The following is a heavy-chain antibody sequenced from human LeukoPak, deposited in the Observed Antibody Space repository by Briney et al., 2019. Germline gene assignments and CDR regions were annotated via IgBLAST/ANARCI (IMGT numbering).Heavy chain of an antibody. CDR3: AKEWYVMDV. J-gene: IGHJ6*02. CDR1: GFTFSSYA. Sequence: GGSLRLSCAASGFTFSSYAMNWVRQAPGKGLEWVSSIRSSGDNTYYADSVKGRFTISRDNSKNAVYLQMNSLRAEDTAVYYCAKEWYVMDVWGRGTTVTVSS. CDR2: IRSSGDNT. V-gene: IGHV3-23*01.